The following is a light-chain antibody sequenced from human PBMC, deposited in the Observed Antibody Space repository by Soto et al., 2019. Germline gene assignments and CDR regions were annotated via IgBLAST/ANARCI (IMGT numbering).Light chain of an antibody. CDR2: SND. Sequence: QSVLTQPPSASGTPGQRVTISCSGSRSNIGSNNVYWYQQLPGTAPKLLIYSNDKRPSGVPDRFSGSKSGTSASLAITGLQSEDEADYYCAASDDSLNGVYVFGPGTKVTVL. V-gene: IGLV1-44*01. CDR1: RSNIGSNN. CDR3: AASDDSLNGVYV. J-gene: IGLJ1*01.